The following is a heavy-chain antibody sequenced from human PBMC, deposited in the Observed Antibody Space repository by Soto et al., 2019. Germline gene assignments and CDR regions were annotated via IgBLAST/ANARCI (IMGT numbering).Heavy chain of an antibody. D-gene: IGHD5-18*01. CDR1: RVSMEVYA. Sequence: RLPWGVARVSMEVYAVHRFWKAPGKGLEWVSGISWNSGSIGYADSVKGRVTISRDNAKNSLYLQMNSLRAEDTALYYCAKDMGSSYAYYFDYWGQGTLVNVSS. CDR2: ISWNSGSI. CDR3: AKDMGSSYAYYFDY. V-gene: IGHV3-9*01. J-gene: IGHJ4*02.